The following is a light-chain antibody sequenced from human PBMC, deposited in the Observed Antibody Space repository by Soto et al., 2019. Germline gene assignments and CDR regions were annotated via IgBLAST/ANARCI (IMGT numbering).Light chain of an antibody. CDR1: QTISKS. Sequence: DLQMTQSPSSLSASLGDRVTITCRASQTISKSLNWYQQKPGKAPKLLIYAASSLQSGVPSRFSGSGSGTDFTLTISSLQPEDSATYYCQQTYRTPPWSFGQGTKLEIK. V-gene: IGKV1-39*01. CDR3: QQTYRTPPWS. J-gene: IGKJ2*04. CDR2: AAS.